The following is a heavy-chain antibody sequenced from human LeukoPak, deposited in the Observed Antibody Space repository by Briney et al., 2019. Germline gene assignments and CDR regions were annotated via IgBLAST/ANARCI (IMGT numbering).Heavy chain of an antibody. CDR2: IRYDGSDK. CDR1: GFTLRGYG. D-gene: IGHD1-1*01. V-gene: IGHV3-30*02. CDR3: AKDTPTTGYHLDS. J-gene: IGHJ4*02. Sequence: PGGSLRLSCAASGFTLRGYGMHWVRHAPGKGLEWVAFIRYDGSDKSYADSVKGRFTISRDNSENTQYLQINSLRVEDTAVYYCAKDTPTTGYHLDSWGQGTLVTVSS.